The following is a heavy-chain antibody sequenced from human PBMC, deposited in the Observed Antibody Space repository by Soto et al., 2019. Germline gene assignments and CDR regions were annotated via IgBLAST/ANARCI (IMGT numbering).Heavy chain of an antibody. CDR2: IYSTGT. D-gene: IGHD6-13*01. CDR3: ARSYSRFLDY. CDR1: GGSVSSRRHF. J-gene: IGHJ4*02. Sequence: SETLSLTCTVSGGSVSSRRHFWSWIRQPPGKGLEWLGYIYSTGTTYNPSLKSRVTISKDTSKNQFSLKLNSVTAADTSVYYCARSYSRFLDYWGQGTPVTVSS. V-gene: IGHV4-61*01.